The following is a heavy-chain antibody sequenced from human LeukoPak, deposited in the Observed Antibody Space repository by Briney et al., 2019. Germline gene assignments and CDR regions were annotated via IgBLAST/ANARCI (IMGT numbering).Heavy chain of an antibody. V-gene: IGHV1-18*01. J-gene: IGHJ5*02. CDR3: ARGRGVVVAAATQYWFDP. D-gene: IGHD2-15*01. CDR1: GYTFTSYG. CDR2: ISGYNGNT. Sequence: ASVKVSCKASGYTFTSYGISWVRQAPGQGLEWMGWISGYNGNTKYAQKFQGRVTMTTDTSTGTAYMELRSLRSDDTAVYYCARGRGVVVAAATQYWFDPWGQGTLVTVSS.